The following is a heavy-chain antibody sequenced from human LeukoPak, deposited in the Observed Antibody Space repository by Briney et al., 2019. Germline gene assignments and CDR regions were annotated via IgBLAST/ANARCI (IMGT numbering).Heavy chain of an antibody. CDR2: INIDGSDT. CDR3: ARAYTVALRYEAY. D-gene: IGHD3-16*01. V-gene: IGHV3-74*01. CDR1: GFPFGSYY. Sequence: GGSLRLSCVASGFPFGSYYMHWVRQAPGKGLVWVSRINIDGSDTNYADSVKGRFTISRDNTRSTLYLQMDSLRAEDTAVYYCARAYTVALRYEAYWGQGTLVTVSS. J-gene: IGHJ4*02.